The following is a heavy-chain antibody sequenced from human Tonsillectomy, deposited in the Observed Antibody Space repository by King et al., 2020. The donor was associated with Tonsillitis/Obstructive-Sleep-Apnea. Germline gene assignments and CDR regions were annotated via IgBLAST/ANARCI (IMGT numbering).Heavy chain of an antibody. CDR3: ARGIVDSSGYRPDYFDC. CDR1: GFTFSNYG. J-gene: IGHJ4*02. D-gene: IGHD3-22*01. CDR2: IWNDGSNR. Sequence: QLVESGGGVVQPGRSLRLSCAGSGFTFSNYGMPWVRQAPGKGLEWVAVIWNDGSNRYYADSVKGRFTISRDNSKNTLYLQMNSLRAEDTAIYYCARGIVDSSGYRPDYFDCWGQGTLVTVSS. V-gene: IGHV3-33*01.